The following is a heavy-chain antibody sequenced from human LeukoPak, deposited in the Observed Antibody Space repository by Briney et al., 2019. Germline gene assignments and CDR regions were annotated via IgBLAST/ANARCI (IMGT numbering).Heavy chain of an antibody. CDR2: ISWDGGST. Sequence: HPGGSLRLSCAASGFTFDDYTMHWVRQAPGKGLEWVSLISWDGGSTYYPDSVKGRFTISRDNSKNPLYLQMNSLRTEDTALCYCAKDTGVTGFDYWGQGTLVTVSS. V-gene: IGHV3-43*01. J-gene: IGHJ4*02. D-gene: IGHD5-18*01. CDR3: AKDTGVTGFDY. CDR1: GFTFDDYT.